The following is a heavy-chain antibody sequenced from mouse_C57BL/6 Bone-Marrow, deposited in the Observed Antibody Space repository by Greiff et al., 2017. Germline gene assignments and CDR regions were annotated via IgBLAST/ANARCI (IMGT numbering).Heavy chain of an antibody. V-gene: IGHV1-69*01. CDR2: IDPSDSYT. CDR3: ARRRDYDGFSYWYFDV. Sequence: QVQLQQPGAELVMPGASVKLSCKASGYTFTSYWMHWVKQRPGQGLEWIGEIDPSDSYTNYNQKFKGKSTLTVDKSSSTAYMQLSSLTSEDSAVYYCARRRDYDGFSYWYFDVWGTGTTVTVSS. D-gene: IGHD2-4*01. J-gene: IGHJ1*03. CDR1: GYTFTSYW.